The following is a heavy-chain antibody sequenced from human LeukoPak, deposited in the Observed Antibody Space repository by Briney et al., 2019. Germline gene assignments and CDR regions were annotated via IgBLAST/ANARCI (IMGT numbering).Heavy chain of an antibody. CDR1: GGSISSYY. CDR2: IYYSGST. CDR3: ARHERDASLDHALDI. D-gene: IGHD5-24*01. V-gene: IGHV4-59*01. J-gene: IGHJ3*02. Sequence: SETLSLTCTVSGGSISSYYWSWIRQPPGKGLEWIGYIYYSGSTNYNPSLKSRVTIPVDTSKNQFSLKLSSVTAADTAVYYCARHERDASLDHALDIWGQGTMVTVSS.